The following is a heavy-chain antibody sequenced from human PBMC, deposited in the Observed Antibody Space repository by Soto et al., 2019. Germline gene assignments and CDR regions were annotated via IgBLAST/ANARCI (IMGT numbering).Heavy chain of an antibody. CDR3: ANSYYYESGPYCERDYKYAMDD. D-gene: IGHD3-22*01. CDR2: ITPMFATA. J-gene: IGHJ6*02. V-gene: IGHV1-69*13. Sequence: SVKVSCKASGGSFSSDVISWVRQAPGQGLEWMGGITPMFATANYAQKFQGRVTITADESTSTAYMELRSLRSEDTAVYYCANSYYYESGPYCERDYKYAMDDWGQGITVTVSS. CDR1: GGSFSSDV.